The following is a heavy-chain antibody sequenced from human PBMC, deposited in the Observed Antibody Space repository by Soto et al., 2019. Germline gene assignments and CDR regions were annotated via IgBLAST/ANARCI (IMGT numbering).Heavy chain of an antibody. CDR2: IGWDDDK. CDR1: GFSLNTNGVS. V-gene: IGHV2-70*11. Sequence: ESGPTLVNPTQTLTLTCTLSGFSLNTNGVSVNWIRQPPGKALEWLARIGWDDDKYYNSSLKTRLTISRDSSRNQVVLTMTNMDPVDTGTYFCARNPIWDYGDPRNAFDIWGQGTSVTVS. CDR3: ARNPIWDYGDPRNAFDI. J-gene: IGHJ3*02. D-gene: IGHD4-17*01.